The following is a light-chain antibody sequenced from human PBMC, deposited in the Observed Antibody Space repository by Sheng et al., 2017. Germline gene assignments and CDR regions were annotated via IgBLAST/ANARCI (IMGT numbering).Light chain of an antibody. CDR2: DVT. CDR1: SSDVGGYTY. Sequence: QSALTQPASVSGSPGQSITISCTATSSDVGGYTYVSWYQQHPGKAPKLMIYDVTNRPSGVPNRFSGSRSDNTASLTISGLQTEDEADYYCSSYVGRSSYVFGSGTTVTVL. J-gene: IGLJ1*01. V-gene: IGLV2-14*03. CDR3: SSYVGRSSYV.